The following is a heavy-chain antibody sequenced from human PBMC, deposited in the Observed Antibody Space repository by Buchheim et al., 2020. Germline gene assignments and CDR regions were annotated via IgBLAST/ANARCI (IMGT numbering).Heavy chain of an antibody. CDR3: ATSPEWLLLPNY. J-gene: IGHJ4*02. V-gene: IGHV3-30*03. CDR1: GFTFSSYG. CDR2: ISYDGSNK. D-gene: IGHD3-22*01. Sequence: QVQLVESGGGVVQPGRSLRFSCAASGFTFSSYGMHWVRQAPGKGLEWVAVISYDGSNKYYADSVKGRFTISRDNSKNTLYLQMNSLRAEDTAVYYCATSPEWLLLPNYWGQGTL.